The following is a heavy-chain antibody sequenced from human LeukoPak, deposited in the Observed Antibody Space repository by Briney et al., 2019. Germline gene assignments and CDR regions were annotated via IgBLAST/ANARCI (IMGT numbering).Heavy chain of an antibody. D-gene: IGHD6-19*01. V-gene: IGHV4-39*01. Sequence: SETLSLTCSVSGASISISNYYWGWIRQPPGKGLEWIGSIYYSGSTYYNPSLKSRVTISVDTSKNQFSLKLSSVTAADTAVYYCARRHSSGWYDYWGQGTLVTVSS. J-gene: IGHJ4*02. CDR1: GASISISNYY. CDR3: ARRHSSGWYDY. CDR2: IYYSGST.